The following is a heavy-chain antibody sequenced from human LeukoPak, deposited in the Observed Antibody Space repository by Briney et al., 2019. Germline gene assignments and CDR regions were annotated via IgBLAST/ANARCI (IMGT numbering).Heavy chain of an antibody. V-gene: IGHV4-31*03. CDR3: ARSDYGDHDFDY. D-gene: IGHD4-17*01. CDR2: IYFSGST. J-gene: IGHJ4*02. Sequence: ASETLSLTCTVSGDSISSGGYYWSWIRQHPGNGLEWIGYIYFSGSTYYNPSLKSRVTISLDTSKSQFSLRLSSVTAADTAVYYCARSDYGDHDFDYWGQGTLVTVSS. CDR1: GDSISSGGYY.